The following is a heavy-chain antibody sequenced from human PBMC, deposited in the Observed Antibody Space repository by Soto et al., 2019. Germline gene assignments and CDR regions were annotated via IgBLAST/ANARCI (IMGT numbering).Heavy chain of an antibody. J-gene: IGHJ4*02. D-gene: IGHD6-13*01. V-gene: IGHV3-23*01. CDR1: GFTFSTYA. CDR3: CSLLAAAGTGY. Sequence: EVQLLESGGGLVQPGGSLRLSCAASGFTFSTYAMSWVRQAPGKGLEWVSSISASGGGTYYADSVKGRFAISRDNSENTLYLQMNSLRAEDTAVYYCCSLLAAAGTGYWGQGTLVTVSS. CDR2: ISASGGGT.